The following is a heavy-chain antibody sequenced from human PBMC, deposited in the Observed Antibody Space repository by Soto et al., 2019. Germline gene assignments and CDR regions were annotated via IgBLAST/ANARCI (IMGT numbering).Heavy chain of an antibody. Sequence: PSETLSLTCTVSGGSISSYYWSWIRQPAGKGLEWIGRIYTSGGTNYNPSLKSRVTMSVDTSKNQFSLKLSSVTAADTAVYYCARGSLRFYNSSYYYYYGMDVWGQGTTVTVSS. V-gene: IGHV4-4*07. CDR2: IYTSGGT. J-gene: IGHJ6*02. CDR3: ARGSLRFYNSSYYYYYGMDV. CDR1: GGSISSYY. D-gene: IGHD3-3*01.